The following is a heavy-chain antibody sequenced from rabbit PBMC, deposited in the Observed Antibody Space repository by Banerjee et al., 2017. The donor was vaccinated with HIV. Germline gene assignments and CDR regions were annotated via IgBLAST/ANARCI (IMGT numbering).Heavy chain of an antibody. CDR2: IYSSNGDK. CDR1: GSDISSNA. V-gene: IGHV1S47*01. Sequence: QEQLVESGGGLVQPEGSLTLTCKASGSDISSNAMCWVRQAPGKGLELIACIYSSNGDKWYASWVNGRFTISRSTSLNTVDLKMTSLTVADTATYFCARASGSAYGMDLWGPGTLVTVS. D-gene: IGHD1-1*01. CDR3: ARASGSAYGMDL. J-gene: IGHJ6*01.